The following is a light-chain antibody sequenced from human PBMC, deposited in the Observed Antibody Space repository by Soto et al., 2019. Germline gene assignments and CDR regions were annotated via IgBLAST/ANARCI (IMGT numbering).Light chain of an antibody. V-gene: IGLV2-14*01. CDR1: SSDVGGYNY. CDR3: GSYTTSTAPGL. Sequence: QSVLTQPASVSGSPGQSICISCTGTSSDVGGYNYVSWYQQHPGKAPKLMIYDASDRPSGVSNRFSGSKSGNTASLTISGLQAEDEADYYCGSYTTSTAPGLFGTGTKVTVL. CDR2: DAS. J-gene: IGLJ1*01.